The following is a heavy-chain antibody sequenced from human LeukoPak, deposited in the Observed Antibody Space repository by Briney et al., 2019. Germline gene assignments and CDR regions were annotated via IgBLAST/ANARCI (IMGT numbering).Heavy chain of an antibody. CDR3: ARGKSGSYGTKGY. D-gene: IGHD1-26*01. Sequence: GGSLRLSCVASGFTFSSYWMSWVRQAPGKGLECVADIKQDGSEKYYVDSVKGRFTISRDNAKNSLYLQMNSLRVEDTAVYYCARGKSGSYGTKGYWGQGTLVTVSS. CDR2: IKQDGSEK. J-gene: IGHJ4*02. V-gene: IGHV3-7*01. CDR1: GFTFSSYW.